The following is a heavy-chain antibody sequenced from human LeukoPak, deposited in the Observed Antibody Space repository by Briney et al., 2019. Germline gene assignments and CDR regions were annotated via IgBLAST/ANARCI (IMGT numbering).Heavy chain of an antibody. V-gene: IGHV4-59*12. CDR2: INYSGST. Sequence: SETLSLTCPVCGCSISSYYWSWIGQPPGKGLDGIGYINYSGSTNYNPSLKSRVTISVDTSKNQFSLKLSSVTAADTAVYYCARAEGYCSSTSCYIYFDYWGQGTLVTVSS. CDR3: ARAEGYCSSTSCYIYFDY. D-gene: IGHD2-2*02. J-gene: IGHJ4*02. CDR1: GCSISSYY.